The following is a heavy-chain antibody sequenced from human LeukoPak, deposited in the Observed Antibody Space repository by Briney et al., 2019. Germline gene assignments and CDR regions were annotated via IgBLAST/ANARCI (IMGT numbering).Heavy chain of an antibody. D-gene: IGHD2-21*02. CDR1: GASISGSGYY. Sequence: SETLSLTCAVSGASISGSGYYWGWIRQPPGMELQWIGNIYHTGSTYHNASLQSRVTISIDTSKNQFSLRLNSVTAADTAMYYCAKSDGYGLIDYWGQGTLVTVSS. CDR3: AKSDGYGLIDY. J-gene: IGHJ4*02. CDR2: IYHTGST. V-gene: IGHV4-39*01.